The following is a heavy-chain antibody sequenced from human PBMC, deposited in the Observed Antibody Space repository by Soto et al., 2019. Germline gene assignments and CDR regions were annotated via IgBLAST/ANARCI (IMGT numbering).Heavy chain of an antibody. J-gene: IGHJ5*02. CDR1: GGSISSGGYY. Sequence: NPSETLSLTCTVSGGSISSGGYYWSWIRQHPGKGLEWIGYIYYSGSTYYNPPLKSRVTISVDTSKNQFSLKLSSVTAADTAVYYCARELYGDSNWFDPWGQGTLVTVSS. CDR2: IYYSGST. D-gene: IGHD4-17*01. V-gene: IGHV4-31*03. CDR3: ARELYGDSNWFDP.